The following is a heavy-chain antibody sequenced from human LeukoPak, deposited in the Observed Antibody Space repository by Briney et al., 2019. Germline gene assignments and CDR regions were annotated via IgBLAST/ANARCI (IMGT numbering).Heavy chain of an antibody. Sequence: PGGSLRLSCAASGFTFSSYWMRWVRQAPGKGLVWVSRTNSDGSSTSYAYSVKGRFTISRDNAKNTLYLQMNSLRAEDTAVYYCAREARLEWLFTGGWFDPWGQGTLVTVSS. V-gene: IGHV3-74*01. D-gene: IGHD3-3*01. CDR3: AREARLEWLFTGGWFDP. CDR1: GFTFSSYW. CDR2: TNSDGSST. J-gene: IGHJ5*02.